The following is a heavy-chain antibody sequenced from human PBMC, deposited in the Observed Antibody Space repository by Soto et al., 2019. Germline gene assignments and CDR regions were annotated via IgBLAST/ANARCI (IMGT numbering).Heavy chain of an antibody. CDR3: ARGNVGGYAPSQVAALTRYKYYGLDV. Sequence: SETLSLTCAVYGGSFSGYYWSWIRQPPGKGLEWVGEINHSGSSNYNPSLKSRVTMSVDTSKNQFSLKLTSVTAADTAVYYCARGNVGGYAPSQVAALTRYKYYGLDVWGQGTSVTVYS. CDR2: INHSGSS. CDR1: GGSFSGYY. D-gene: IGHD3-22*01. J-gene: IGHJ6*02. V-gene: IGHV4-34*01.